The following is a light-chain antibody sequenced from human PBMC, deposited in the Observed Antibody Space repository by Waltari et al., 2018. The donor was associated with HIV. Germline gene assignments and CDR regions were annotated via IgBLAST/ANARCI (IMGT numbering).Light chain of an antibody. CDR2: DNN. CDR3: GTWDNTLIAFWM. Sequence: QSVLTQPPSVSAAPGQSVTISCFGGSSNIGNNYVSLYQQPPGKPPKLLIYDNNNRPSGIPDRFSASKAGPSATLGITGVQTADEADYYCGTWDNTLIAFWMFGGGTKLTVL. V-gene: IGLV1-51*01. J-gene: IGLJ3*02. CDR1: SSNIGNNY.